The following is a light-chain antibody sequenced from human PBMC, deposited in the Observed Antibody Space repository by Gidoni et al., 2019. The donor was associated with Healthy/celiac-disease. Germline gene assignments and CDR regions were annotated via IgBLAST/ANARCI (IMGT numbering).Light chain of an antibody. V-gene: IGLV3-19*01. CDR1: SLRSYY. CDR3: NSRDSSGNHVV. Sequence: SSELTQAPAVSVALGQTVRITCQGDSLRSYYASWYQQKPGQAPVLVIYGKNNRPSVIPDRFSGSSSGNTASLTITGAQAEDEADYYCNSRDSSGNHVVFGGGTKLTVL. J-gene: IGLJ2*01. CDR2: GKN.